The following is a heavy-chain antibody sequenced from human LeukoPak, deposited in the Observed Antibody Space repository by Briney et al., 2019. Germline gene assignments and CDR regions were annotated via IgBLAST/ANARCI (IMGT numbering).Heavy chain of an antibody. D-gene: IGHD1-26*01. V-gene: IGHV4-59*01. CDR1: GRPHSRDF. Sequence: SETLPLTCSVSGRPHSRDFWSWLRPPPPKGLDWIGCIYHFESPNYHPSLQRRITISVDTSNRHLSLTQTSLSDPRTAVSYCVRVVGATGSSDFGGQGTRVSVSS. J-gene: IGHJ4*02. CDR2: IYHFESP. CDR3: VRVVGATGSSDF.